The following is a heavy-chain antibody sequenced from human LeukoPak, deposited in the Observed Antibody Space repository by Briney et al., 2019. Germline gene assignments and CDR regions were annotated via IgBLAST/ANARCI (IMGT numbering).Heavy chain of an antibody. CDR1: DGTFSGYC. CDR2: LNHSGFT. J-gene: IGHJ4*02. CDR3: ARHGLLRYFDWLSYYCDY. D-gene: IGHD3-9*01. V-gene: IGHV4-34*01. Sequence: PSETLSLTCTVYDGTFSGYCWSWLRQPPGKGLEWVGELNHSGFTNYNPSLKSRVTVSVDTSKNQFSLKLSSVTAADTAVYYCARHGLLRYFDWLSYYCDYWGEGTLVTVSS.